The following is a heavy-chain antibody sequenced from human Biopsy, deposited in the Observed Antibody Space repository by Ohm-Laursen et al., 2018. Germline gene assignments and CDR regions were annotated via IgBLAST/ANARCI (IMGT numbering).Heavy chain of an antibody. CDR2: IDPKSGGT. V-gene: IGHV1-2*02. D-gene: IGHD3-3*01. J-gene: IGHJ5*01. CDR3: ARELGDFWGGRQFDF. CDR1: AYSFVDHR. Sequence: SVKVSCKASAYSFVDHRIHWVRQAPGQGLEWMGWIDPKSGGTNYAQRFQGRVTMTRDTSISTTYMELRRLTSDDTAVFYCARELGDFWGGRQFDFWGQGTLVTVSS.